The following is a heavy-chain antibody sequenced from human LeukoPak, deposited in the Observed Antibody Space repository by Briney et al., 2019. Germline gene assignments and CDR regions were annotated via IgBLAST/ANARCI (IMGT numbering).Heavy chain of an antibody. CDR1: GFSFSTYS. V-gene: IGHV3-48*04. Sequence: GGSLRLSCTASGFSFSTYSMNWVRQAPGKGLEWVSYIVGSSSNMYYADSVKGRFTISRDNAKNSLYLQMGSLRAEDTAVYYCATDTPETAAFDYWGQGTLVTVSS. J-gene: IGHJ4*02. D-gene: IGHD1-1*01. CDR3: ATDTPETAAFDY. CDR2: IVGSSSNM.